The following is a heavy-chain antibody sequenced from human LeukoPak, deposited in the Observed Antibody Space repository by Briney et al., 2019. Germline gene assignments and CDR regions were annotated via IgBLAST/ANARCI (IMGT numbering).Heavy chain of an antibody. D-gene: IGHD3-3*01. CDR2: VYYSGST. CDR1: GGSISSSSYY. Sequence: SETLSLNCTVSGGSISSSSYYWGWIRQPPGKGLECIGSVYYSGSTYYIPSLKSRVTISVDTSRKQFSLKLSSVTAADTAVSDCARARQGYDFWSGVKAWFDPWGQGTLVTVSS. V-gene: IGHV4-39*01. CDR3: ARARQGYDFWSGVKAWFDP. J-gene: IGHJ5*02.